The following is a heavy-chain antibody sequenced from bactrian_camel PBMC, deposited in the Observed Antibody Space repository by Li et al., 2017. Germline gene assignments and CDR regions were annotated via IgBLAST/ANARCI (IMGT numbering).Heavy chain of an antibody. Sequence: HVQLVESGGGSVQTGGSLRLSCLASGLPYGRCEMAWYRQASGEEREWVSSIFTDGHSQYADSVKGRFTISQDNAKNLMNLQMNSLKSEDTALYFCAADWRQCPPGGSSTYWGQGTQVTVS. D-gene: IGHD2*01. CDR2: IFTDGHS. V-gene: IGHV3S9*01. CDR3: AADWRQCPPGGSSTY. CDR1: GLPYGRCE. J-gene: IGHJ4*01.